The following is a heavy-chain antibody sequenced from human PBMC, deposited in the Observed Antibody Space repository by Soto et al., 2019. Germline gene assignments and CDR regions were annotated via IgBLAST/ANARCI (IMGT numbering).Heavy chain of an antibody. D-gene: IGHD2-15*01. CDR2: ISSSSYI. Sequence: PGGSLRLSCAASGFTFSSYGMHWVRQAPGKGLEWVSSISSSSYIYYADSVKGRFTISRDNSKSTLYLQMRGLRVEDTAVYYCVRDPNPFTNNKVVLIFHFGGQGPPVTFSS. CDR3: VRDPNPFTNNKVVLIFHF. CDR1: GFTFSSYG. V-gene: IGHV3-21*01. J-gene: IGHJ4*02.